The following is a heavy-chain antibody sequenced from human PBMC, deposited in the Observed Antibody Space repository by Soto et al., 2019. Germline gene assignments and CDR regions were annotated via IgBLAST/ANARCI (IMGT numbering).Heavy chain of an antibody. V-gene: IGHV1-69*13. CDR2: IIPIFGTA. D-gene: IGHD2-8*01. CDR1: GGTFSSYA. Sequence: VKVSCKASGGTFSSYAISWVRQAPGQGLEWMGGIIPIFGTANYAQKFQGRVTITADESTSTAYMELSSLRSEDTAVYYCASISGYCTNGVCFGPEDRIGAFDIWGQGTMVTVSS. CDR3: ASISGYCTNGVCFGPEDRIGAFDI. J-gene: IGHJ3*02.